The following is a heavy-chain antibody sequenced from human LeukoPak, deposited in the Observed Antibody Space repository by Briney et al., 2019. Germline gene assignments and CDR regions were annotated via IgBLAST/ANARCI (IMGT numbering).Heavy chain of an antibody. D-gene: IGHD3-22*01. Sequence: AGESLKISCKGSGYSFTSYWIGWVRQMPGKGLEWMGIIYPGDSDTRYSPSFQGQVTISADKSISTAYLQWSSLKASDTAMSYCARGSAYYYDSSGLGAFDIWGQGTMVTVSS. CDR3: ARGSAYYYDSSGLGAFDI. CDR1: GYSFTSYW. V-gene: IGHV5-51*01. CDR2: IYPGDSDT. J-gene: IGHJ3*02.